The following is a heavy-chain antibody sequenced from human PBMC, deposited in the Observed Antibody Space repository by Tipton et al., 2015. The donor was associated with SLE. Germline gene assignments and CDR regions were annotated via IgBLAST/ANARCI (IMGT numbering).Heavy chain of an antibody. Sequence: TLSPTCSVSGVSISTYYWSWIRQSPGKGLEWIGFFYFSGSSQYNPSLKSRVAISADTSNNQFSLELRSVTAADTAVYYCARHLGVIVAFEVWGQGTVLTVSS. J-gene: IGHJ3*01. CDR2: FYFSGSS. CDR3: ARHLGVIVAFEV. CDR1: GVSISTYY. V-gene: IGHV4-59*01. D-gene: IGHD3-10*01.